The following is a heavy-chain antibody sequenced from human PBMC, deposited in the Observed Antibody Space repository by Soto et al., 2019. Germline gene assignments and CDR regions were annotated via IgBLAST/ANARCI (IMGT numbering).Heavy chain of an antibody. V-gene: IGHV1-3*01. Sequence: ASVKVSCTSSGYTFTNYAMHWVRQAPGQRLEWMGWIHAGNGNTKYSQKFQGRVSSTRDTSASTAYMELNSLRSEDTAVYYCARERTLGGDAFDIWGQGTMVTVSS. CDR3: ARERTLGGDAFDI. D-gene: IGHD3-16*01. CDR1: GYTFTNYA. CDR2: IHAGNGNT. J-gene: IGHJ3*02.